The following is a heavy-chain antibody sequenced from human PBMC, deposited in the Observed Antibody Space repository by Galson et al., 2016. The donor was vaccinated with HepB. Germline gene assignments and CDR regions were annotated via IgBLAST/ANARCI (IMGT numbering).Heavy chain of an antibody. V-gene: IGHV3-23*01. Sequence: SLRLSCAASGFIFTNFVMSWVRKAPGKGLEWVSNISGDGGSRYYADSVKGRFTISRDSSKNTLYLQMNSLRAEGTAVYYCARNRHCSGGSCYGAWGQGTLVTVSS. J-gene: IGHJ5*02. CDR1: GFIFTNFV. CDR3: ARNRHCSGGSCYGA. CDR2: ISGDGGSR. D-gene: IGHD2-15*01.